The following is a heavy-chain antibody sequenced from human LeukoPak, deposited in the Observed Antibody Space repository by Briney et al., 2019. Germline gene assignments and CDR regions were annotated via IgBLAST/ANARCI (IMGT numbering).Heavy chain of an antibody. J-gene: IGHJ4*02. CDR2: ISNGGTTM. D-gene: IGHD3-3*01. V-gene: IGHV3-11*04. CDR3: ARVYQGVAIFDGIDY. Sequence: RTGGSLRLSCAASGFTFSDYYMSWIRQAPGKGLEWVSYISNGGTTMYYADSVKGRFTISRDNAKNSVYLQMNSLRAEDTAVYYCARVYQGVAIFDGIDYWGQGTLVTVSS. CDR1: GFTFSDYY.